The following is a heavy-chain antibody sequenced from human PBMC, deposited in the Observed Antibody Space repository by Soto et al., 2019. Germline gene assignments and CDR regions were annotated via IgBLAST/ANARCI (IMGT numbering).Heavy chain of an antibody. V-gene: IGHV3-72*01. CDR1: GFAFSDHY. CDR3: VRAGIETIPYYFDY. CDR2: LRNKANSYTT. Sequence: EVQLVESGGGLVQPGGSLRLSCAASGFAFSDHYMDWVRQAPGKGLEWVGRLRNKANSYTTEYAASVKGRFTISRDDSKNSLYLQMNSLKTEDTAVYYCVRAGIETIPYYFDYWGQGTLVTVSS. D-gene: IGHD2-2*02. J-gene: IGHJ4*02.